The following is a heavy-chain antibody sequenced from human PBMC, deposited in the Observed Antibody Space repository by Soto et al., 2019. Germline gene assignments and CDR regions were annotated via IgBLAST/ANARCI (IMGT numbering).Heavy chain of an antibody. CDR3: TTDNQDYYYSYGMDV. Sequence: GGSLRLSCAASGFTFSNAWMSWVRQAPGKGLEWVGRIKSKTDGGTTDYAAPVKGRFTISRDDSKNTLYLQMNSLKTEDTAVYYCTTDNQDYYYSYGMDVWGQGTTVTVSS. CDR2: IKSKTDGGTT. J-gene: IGHJ6*02. CDR1: GFTFSNAW. V-gene: IGHV3-15*01. D-gene: IGHD2-2*01.